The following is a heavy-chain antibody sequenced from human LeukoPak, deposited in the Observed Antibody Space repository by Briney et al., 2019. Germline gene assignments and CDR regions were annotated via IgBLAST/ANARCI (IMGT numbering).Heavy chain of an antibody. CDR3: ARGPHDRGYWYFDL. CDR2: ISGSGDTT. CDR1: RFTFSRYA. J-gene: IGHJ2*01. V-gene: IGHV3-23*01. Sequence: GGSLRLSCAASRFTFSRYAMTWIRQAPGKGLQWVSPISGSGDTTYYADSVKGRFTISRDNSKNTLYLQMNSLRAEDTAVYYCARGPHDRGYWYFDLWGRGTLVIVSS.